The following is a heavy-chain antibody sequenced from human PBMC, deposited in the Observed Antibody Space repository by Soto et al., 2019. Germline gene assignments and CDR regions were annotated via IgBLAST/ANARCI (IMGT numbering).Heavy chain of an antibody. CDR3: AKLGSGYYTGLYFDY. Sequence: GGSLRLSCAASGLTFGDYWMSWVRQAPGKGLEWVAHIKKDGSENYYVDSVTGRFTVSRDNTKTSLYLQMNSLRAEDTAVYYCAKLGSGYYTGLYFDYWGQGTLVTVSS. J-gene: IGHJ4*02. V-gene: IGHV3-7*03. CDR1: GLTFGDYW. CDR2: IKKDGSEN. D-gene: IGHD3-3*01.